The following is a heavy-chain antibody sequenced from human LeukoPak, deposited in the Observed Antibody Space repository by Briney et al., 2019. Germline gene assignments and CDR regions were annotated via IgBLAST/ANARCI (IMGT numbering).Heavy chain of an antibody. J-gene: IGHJ4*02. Sequence: GGSLRLSCAASGFTFSKAWMSWVRQAPGRGLEWVCHIKSKTDGGTTDYAAPVNGRFTISRDDSKNTLFLQMNSLKTEDTAVYYCTTPKYSGYDFYFWGQGTLVTVSS. CDR2: IKSKTDGGTT. CDR3: TTPKYSGYDFYF. V-gene: IGHV3-15*01. D-gene: IGHD5-12*01. CDR1: GFTFSKAW.